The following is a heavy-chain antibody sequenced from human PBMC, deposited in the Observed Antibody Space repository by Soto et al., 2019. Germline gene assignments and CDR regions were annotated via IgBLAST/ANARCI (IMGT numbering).Heavy chain of an antibody. V-gene: IGHV4-30-4*01. CDR1: GASISIGTDY. CDR2: IHYSGST. CDR3: YINGY. D-gene: IGHD2-8*01. J-gene: IGHJ4*02. Sequence: SETLSLTCSVSGASISIGTDYWGWIRQPPGKGLEWIGYIHYSGSTYYNPSLKSRVTISVDTSKNQFSLNLNSVTAADTAVYYCYINGYWGQGTLVTVSS.